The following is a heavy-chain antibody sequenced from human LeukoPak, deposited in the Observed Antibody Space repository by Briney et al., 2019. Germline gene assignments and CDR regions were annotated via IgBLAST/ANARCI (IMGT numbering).Heavy chain of an antibody. V-gene: IGHV4-34*01. CDR1: GGSFSGYY. D-gene: IGHD3-22*01. CDR2: INHSGST. CDR3: ARGFDSSGYSDVVY. J-gene: IGHJ4*02. Sequence: SETLSLTCAVYGGSFSGYYWSWIRQPPGKGLEWIGEINHSGSTNYNPSLKSRVTISVDTSKNQFSLKLSSVTAVDTAVYYCARGFDSSGYSDVVYWGQGTLVTVSS.